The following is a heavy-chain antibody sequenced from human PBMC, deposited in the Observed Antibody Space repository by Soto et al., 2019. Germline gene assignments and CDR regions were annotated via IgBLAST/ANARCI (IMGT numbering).Heavy chain of an antibody. CDR2: INSYNGDT. J-gene: IGHJ5*01. CDR1: GYDFIGHG. CDR3: ARDQWLKVPAVVGDKFDS. D-gene: IGHD6-19*01. V-gene: IGHV1-18*04. Sequence: QVQLVQSGGEEKKPGASVKVSCKASGYDFIGHGISWVRQVRGQGLEWMGWINSYNGDTKYARKYQDRITLTKDKSTRTVYMELTSLRSDDTAVYYCARDQWLKVPAVVGDKFDSWGQGTLVTVSS.